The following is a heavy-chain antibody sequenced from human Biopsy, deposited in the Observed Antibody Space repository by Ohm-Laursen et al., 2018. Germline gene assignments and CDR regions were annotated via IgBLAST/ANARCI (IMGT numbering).Heavy chain of an antibody. Sequence: SLRLSCTASGFSFSSYGMHWVRQAPGKGLEWVAVIPDDGRNKYYIDSVKGRFTISRDNSKNTLYLHMNSLRAADTAVYYCARDRYYGSENYFSHYNMDVWGQGTTVTVSS. CDR2: IPDDGRNK. CDR3: ARDRYYGSENYFSHYNMDV. J-gene: IGHJ6*03. D-gene: IGHD3-10*01. CDR1: GFSFSSYG. V-gene: IGHV3-30*03.